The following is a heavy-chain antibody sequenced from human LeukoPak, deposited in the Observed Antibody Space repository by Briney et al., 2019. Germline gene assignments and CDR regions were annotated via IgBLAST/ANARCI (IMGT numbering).Heavy chain of an antibody. J-gene: IGHJ4*02. Sequence: SETLSLTCAVYGGSFSGYYWSWIRQPPRKGLEWIGAINHSGSTNYNPSLKSRVTISVDTSKNQFSLKLSSVTAADTAVYYCARRGRLTSSGSIIFYWGQGTLVTVSS. V-gene: IGHV4-34*01. CDR2: INHSGST. CDR3: ARRGRLTSSGSIIFY. CDR1: GGSFSGYY. D-gene: IGHD3-22*01.